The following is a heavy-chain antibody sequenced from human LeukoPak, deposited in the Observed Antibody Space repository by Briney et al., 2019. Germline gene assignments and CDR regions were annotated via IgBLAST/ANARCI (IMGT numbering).Heavy chain of an antibody. CDR2: IYHSGST. CDR1: GGSISSGSYY. J-gene: IGHJ4*02. V-gene: IGHV4-39*07. CDR3: ARERRAGQLRWPWGRGSGYYFDY. D-gene: IGHD4-23*01. Sequence: EASETLSLTCTVSGGSISSGSYYWGWIRQPPGKGLEWIGSIYHSGSTYYSPSLKSRVTISVDTSKNQFSLKLSSVTAADTAVYYCARERRAGQLRWPWGRGSGYYFDYWGQGTLVTVSS.